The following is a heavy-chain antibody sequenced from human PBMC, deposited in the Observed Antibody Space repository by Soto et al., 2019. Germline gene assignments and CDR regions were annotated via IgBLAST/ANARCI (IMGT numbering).Heavy chain of an antibody. CDR3: AREIAVAGYDY. V-gene: IGHV3-48*01. CDR2: ISSSGSAQ. D-gene: IGHD6-19*01. J-gene: IGHJ4*02. CDR1: GFTFNTYA. Sequence: EVQLVESGGGLVRPGGSLRLSCAASGFTFNTYAMDWVRQAPGKGLEWLSYISSSGSAQFYADSVQGRFTISRDNAKNSLYLQMNSLRVEDTAVYYCAREIAVAGYDYWGQGTLVTVSS.